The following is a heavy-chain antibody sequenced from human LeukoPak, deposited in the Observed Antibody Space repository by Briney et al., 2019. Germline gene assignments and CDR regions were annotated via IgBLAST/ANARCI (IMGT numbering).Heavy chain of an antibody. D-gene: IGHD6-13*01. Sequence: PGGSLRLSCAASGFTFSSYEMNWVRQAPGKGLELVANIKQDRSEKYYVDSVKGRFTISRDNAKNSLYLQMNSLRAEDTAVYYCARGKDSSSWAYYYYMDVWGKGTTVTVSS. CDR2: IKQDRSEK. CDR3: ARGKDSSSWAYYYYMDV. V-gene: IGHV3-7*01. J-gene: IGHJ6*03. CDR1: GFTFSSYE.